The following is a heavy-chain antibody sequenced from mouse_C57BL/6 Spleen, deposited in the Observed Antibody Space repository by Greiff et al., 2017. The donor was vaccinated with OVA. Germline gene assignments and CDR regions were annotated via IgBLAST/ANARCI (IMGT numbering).Heavy chain of an antibody. CDR1: GYTFTSYW. Sequence: QVQLQQPGAELVKPGASVKLSCKASGYTFTSYWMQWVKQRPGQGLEWIGEIDPSDSYTNYNQKFKGKATLTVDTSSSTAYMQLSSLTSEDSAVYYCASRRDWGQGTLVTVSA. CDR2: IDPSDSYT. V-gene: IGHV1-50*01. J-gene: IGHJ3*01. CDR3: ASRRD.